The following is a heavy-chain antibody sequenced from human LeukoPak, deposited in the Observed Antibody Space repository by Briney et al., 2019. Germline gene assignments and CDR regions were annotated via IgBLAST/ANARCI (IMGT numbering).Heavy chain of an antibody. J-gene: IGHJ3*02. D-gene: IGHD4-23*01. Sequence: ASVKVSCKASGYTFTSYSISWVRQAPGQGLEGMGCISAYNGNTNYAEKLQGRVTMTTHTSTYTAYMELRSLRSDDTAVYYCARWAVATVVTGAFDIWGQGTMVTVSS. V-gene: IGHV1-18*01. CDR3: ARWAVATVVTGAFDI. CDR2: ISAYNGNT. CDR1: GYTFTSYS.